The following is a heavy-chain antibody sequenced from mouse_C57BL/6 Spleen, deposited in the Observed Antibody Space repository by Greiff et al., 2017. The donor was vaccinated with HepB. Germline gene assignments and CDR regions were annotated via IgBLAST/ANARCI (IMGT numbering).Heavy chain of an antibody. V-gene: IGHV5-4*01. D-gene: IGHD1-1*01. J-gene: IGHJ2*01. CDR3: ARSPKYYVSGYFDY. CDR2: ISDGGSYT. CDR1: GFTFSSYA. Sequence: EVQVVESGGGLVKPGGSLKLSCAASGFTFSSYAMSWVRQTPEKRLEWVATISDGGSYTYYPDNVKGRFTISRDNAKNNLYLQMSHLKSEDTAMYYCARSPKYYVSGYFDYWGQGTTLTVSS.